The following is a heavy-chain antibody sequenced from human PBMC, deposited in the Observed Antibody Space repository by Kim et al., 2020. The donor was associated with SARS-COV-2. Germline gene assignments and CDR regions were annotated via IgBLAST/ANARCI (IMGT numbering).Heavy chain of an antibody. D-gene: IGHD3-16*01. Sequence: RCSPSFQGQVTSSADKSISTAYLQWSSLKASDTAMYYCARGGTVSDAFDIWGQGTMVTVSS. J-gene: IGHJ3*02. V-gene: IGHV5-51*01. CDR3: ARGGTVSDAFDI.